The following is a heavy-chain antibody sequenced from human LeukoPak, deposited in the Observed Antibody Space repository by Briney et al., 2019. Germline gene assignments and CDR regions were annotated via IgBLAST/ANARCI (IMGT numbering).Heavy chain of an antibody. CDR3: AKDKVFGGELDY. Sequence: GRSLRLSCVASGFTFDDYAMHWVRQAPGKGLEWVSGISWNGGTIGYADSVKGRFTISRDNAKNSLYLQMNNLRTEDTALYYCAKDKVFGGELDYWGQGTLVTVSS. CDR2: ISWNGGTI. D-gene: IGHD3-10*01. CDR1: GFTFDDYA. V-gene: IGHV3-9*01. J-gene: IGHJ4*02.